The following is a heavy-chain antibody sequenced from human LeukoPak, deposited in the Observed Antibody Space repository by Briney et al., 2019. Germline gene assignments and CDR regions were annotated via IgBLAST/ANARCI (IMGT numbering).Heavy chain of an antibody. J-gene: IGHJ4*02. D-gene: IGHD4-17*01. V-gene: IGHV4-39*01. Sequence: SETLSLTCTVSGASVYDNSYNWGWVRQPPGKGLEWIGCVYYSGSAYYNPSLKSRVTISVDTSNNQFSLKLTSVTAADTAFYYCARHHDYGVGKGDWGQGTLVTVSS. CDR1: GASVYDNSYN. CDR2: VYYSGSA. CDR3: ARHHDYGVGKGD.